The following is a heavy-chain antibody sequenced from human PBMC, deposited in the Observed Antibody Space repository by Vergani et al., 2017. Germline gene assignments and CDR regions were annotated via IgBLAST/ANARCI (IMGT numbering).Heavy chain of an antibody. Sequence: EVQLLESGGGLVQPGGSLRLSCAASGFTFSSYAMSWVRQAPGKGLEWVSAISGSGGSTYYADSVKGRFTISRYNSKNTLYLQMNSLRAEDTAVYYCAKDMITMIVVSAYYFDYWGQGTLVTVSS. V-gene: IGHV3-23*01. CDR3: AKDMITMIVVSAYYFDY. CDR2: ISGSGGST. D-gene: IGHD3-22*01. J-gene: IGHJ4*02. CDR1: GFTFSSYA.